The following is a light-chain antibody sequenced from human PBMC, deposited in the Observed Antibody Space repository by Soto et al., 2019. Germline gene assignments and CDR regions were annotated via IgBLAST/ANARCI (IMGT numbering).Light chain of an antibody. CDR2: DAS. CDR3: QQRSNCPLT. J-gene: IGKJ1*01. CDR1: QSVSSY. Sequence: EIVLTQSPATLSRSPGERGTLSCRASQSVSSYFAWYQQKPGQAPRLLIYDASNRATGNPARFSGSGSGTDFTLTISSLEPEDFAVYYCQQRSNCPLTFGQGTKVEIK. V-gene: IGKV3-11*01.